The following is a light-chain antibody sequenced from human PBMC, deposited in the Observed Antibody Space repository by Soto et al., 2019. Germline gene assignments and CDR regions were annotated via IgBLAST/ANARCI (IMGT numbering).Light chain of an antibody. CDR2: RAS. J-gene: IGKJ1*01. Sequence: EIVLTQSPATLSVSLGERATLSCRAGQTIYSNVAWYQQRPGQAPRLLIYRASSRATGIPDSFSGSGSGTDFTLTISRLEPEDFAVYYCHQYGSSPATFGQGTKVDIK. V-gene: IGKV3-20*01. CDR3: HQYGSSPAT. CDR1: QTIYSN.